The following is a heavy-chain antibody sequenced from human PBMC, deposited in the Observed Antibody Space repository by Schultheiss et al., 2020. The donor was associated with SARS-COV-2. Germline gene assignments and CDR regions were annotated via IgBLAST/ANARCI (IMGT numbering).Heavy chain of an antibody. CDR3: ARAAANWNFDY. CDR2: IYHSGST. V-gene: IGHV4-59*12. J-gene: IGHJ4*02. Sequence: SETLSLTCTVSGGSISSYYWSWIRQPPGKGLEWIGYIYHSGSTYYNPSLKSRVTISVDRSKNQFSLKLSSVTAADTAVYYCARAAANWNFDYWGQGTLVTVSS. D-gene: IGHD1-20*01. CDR1: GGSISSYY.